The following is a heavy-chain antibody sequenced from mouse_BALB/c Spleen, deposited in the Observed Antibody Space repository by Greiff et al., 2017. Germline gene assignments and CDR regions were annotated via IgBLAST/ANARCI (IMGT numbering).Heavy chain of an antibody. D-gene: IGHD2-4*01. CDR3: ASEITTDGASY. J-gene: IGHJ2*01. V-gene: IGHV3-6*02. Sequence: EVQLVESGPGLVKPSQSLSLTCSVTGYSITSGYYWNWIRQFPGNKLEWMGYISYDGSNNYNPSLKNRISITRDTSKNQFFLKLNSVTTEDTATYYCASEITTDGASYWGQGTTLTVSS. CDR1: GYSITSGYY. CDR2: ISYDGSN.